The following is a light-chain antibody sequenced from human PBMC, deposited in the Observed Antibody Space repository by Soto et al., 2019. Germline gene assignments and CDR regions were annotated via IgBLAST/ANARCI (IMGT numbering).Light chain of an antibody. CDR1: QDISNS. Sequence: DIQMTQSPSSLSASVGDRVTITCQASQDISNSLNWYQQKPGKAPKLLIYDASNLATGVPSRFSGRGSGTDFTFTISSLQPEDVATYYCQQYDDLPITFGQGTRLEIK. CDR2: DAS. CDR3: QQYDDLPIT. V-gene: IGKV1-33*01. J-gene: IGKJ5*01.